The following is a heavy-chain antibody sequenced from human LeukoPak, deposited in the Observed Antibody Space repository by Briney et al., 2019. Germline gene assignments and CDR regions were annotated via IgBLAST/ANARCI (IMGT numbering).Heavy chain of an antibody. CDR1: GGSISSYY. Sequence: PSETLSLTCTVSGGSISSYYWSWIRQPPGKGLEWIGYIYYSGSTNYNPSLKSRVTISVDTSKNQFSLKLSSVTAADTAVYYCARDRRGMIAAAGNWFDPWGQGTLVTVSS. V-gene: IGHV4-59*01. CDR3: ARDRRGMIAAAGNWFDP. J-gene: IGHJ5*02. D-gene: IGHD6-13*01. CDR2: IYYSGST.